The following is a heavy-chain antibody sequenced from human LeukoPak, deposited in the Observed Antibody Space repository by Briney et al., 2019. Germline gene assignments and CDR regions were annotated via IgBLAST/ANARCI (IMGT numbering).Heavy chain of an antibody. J-gene: IGHJ5*02. CDR1: GYTFTGYY. V-gene: IGHV1-2*02. D-gene: IGHD6-13*01. CDR3: ARGLKYSCSWSNWFDP. CDR2: INPNSGGT. Sequence: GASVKVSCKAYGYTFTGYYMHWVRQAPGQGREWMGWINPNSGGTNDAQKFQGRVTRTRDTSISTAYMELGRLRSDDTAVYYCARGLKYSCSWSNWFDPWGQGTLVTVCS.